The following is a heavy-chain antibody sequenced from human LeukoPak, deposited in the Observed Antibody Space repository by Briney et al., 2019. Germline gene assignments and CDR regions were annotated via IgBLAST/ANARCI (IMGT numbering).Heavy chain of an antibody. V-gene: IGHV4-31*03. J-gene: IGHJ4*02. D-gene: IGHD1-1*01. CDR1: GGSISGSSYY. CDR3: ARDGPTSVL. Sequence: PSETLSLTCTVSGGSISGSSYYWGWIRQPPGKGLEWIGYSHYSGTSYYSTSLKSRIAISIDTSKNQFSLKLSSVTAADTAVYYCARDGPTSVLWGQGTLVTVSS. CDR2: SHYSGTS.